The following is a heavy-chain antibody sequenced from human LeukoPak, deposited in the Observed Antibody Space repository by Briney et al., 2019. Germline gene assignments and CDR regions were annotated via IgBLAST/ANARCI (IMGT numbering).Heavy chain of an antibody. J-gene: IGHJ4*02. CDR2: INHSGST. CDR1: GGSISSSSYY. D-gene: IGHD3-10*01. V-gene: IGHV4-39*07. Sequence: SETLSLTCTVSGGSISSSSYYWGWIRQPPGKGLEWIGEINHSGSTNYNPSLKSRVTISVDTSKNQFSLKLSSVTAADTAVYYCARITMVRGVIITFDYWGQGTLVTVSS. CDR3: ARITMVRGVIITFDY.